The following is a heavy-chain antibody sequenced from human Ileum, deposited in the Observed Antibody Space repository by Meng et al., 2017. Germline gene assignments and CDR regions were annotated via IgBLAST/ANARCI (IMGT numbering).Heavy chain of an antibody. CDR3: ARLEYCSGGTCYGDY. J-gene: IGHJ4*02. D-gene: IGHD2-15*01. Sequence: QGQLPESGPGLVKPSETLSLTCAVSGDSISRYYWSWSRQPAGKGLEWIGRINTSGSTNYNPSLKSRLSMSVDTSRNQFSLKLSSVTAADTAVYYCARLEYCSGGTCYGDYWGQGTLVTVSS. V-gene: IGHV4-4*07. CDR1: GDSISRYY. CDR2: INTSGST.